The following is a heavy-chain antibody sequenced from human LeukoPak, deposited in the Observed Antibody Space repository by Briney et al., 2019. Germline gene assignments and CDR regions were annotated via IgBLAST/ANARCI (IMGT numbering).Heavy chain of an antibody. D-gene: IGHD2-2*01. CDR3: ATDIVVVPAAKESLDY. J-gene: IGHJ4*02. V-gene: IGHV1-24*01. CDR1: GYTLTELS. Sequence: GASVKVSCKVSGYTLTELSMHWVRQAPGKGLEWMGGFDPEDGETIYAQKFQGRVTMTEDTSTDTAYMELSSLRSEDTAVYYCATDIVVVPAAKESLDYWGQGTLVTVSS. CDR2: FDPEDGET.